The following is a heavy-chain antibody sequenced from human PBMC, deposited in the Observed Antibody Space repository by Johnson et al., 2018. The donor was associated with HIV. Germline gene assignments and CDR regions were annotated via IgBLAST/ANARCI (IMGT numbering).Heavy chain of an antibody. CDR3: TTGTRAAAGLDAVDT. CDR2: IRFDGSNK. D-gene: IGHD6-13*01. J-gene: IGHJ3*02. V-gene: IGHV3-33*08. Sequence: QVQLVESGGGVVQPGRSLRLSCEASGFTFSSYGMHWVRQVPGKGLEWVAFIRFDGSNKYYADSVKGRFPISRDDSKNTMYRQMNSLETEDTAGYYWTTGTRAAAGLDAVDTWGQGTMVTVSS. CDR1: GFTFSSYG.